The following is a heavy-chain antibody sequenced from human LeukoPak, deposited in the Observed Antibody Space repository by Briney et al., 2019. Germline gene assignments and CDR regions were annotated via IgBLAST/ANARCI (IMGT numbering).Heavy chain of an antibody. CDR1: GFTVNSYA. Sequence: GGSLRLSCDASGFTVNSYAMNWVRQAPGKGLEWVSVISASGDNTYYADSVKGRFTISRDDSKSTVYLQMNSLRADDTAVYHCAKGGRRHYGDYVAFWGQGTLVTVSS. CDR2: ISASGDNT. V-gene: IGHV3-23*01. J-gene: IGHJ4*02. CDR3: AKGGRRHYGDYVAF. D-gene: IGHD4-17*01.